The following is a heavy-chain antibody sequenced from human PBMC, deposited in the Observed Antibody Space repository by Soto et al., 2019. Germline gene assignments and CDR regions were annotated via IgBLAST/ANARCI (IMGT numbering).Heavy chain of an antibody. CDR2: ISTFNGKT. Sequence: QVQLMQSGGEVKEPGASVKVSCTTSRYTFTSHGISWVRQAPGQGLEWMGCISTFNGKTDYAQKFQGRLTMTADTRTNTAYMELRSLRSDDTALYFCARLLTEGATYREDAFDIWGQGTKVTVSS. CDR1: RYTFTSHG. J-gene: IGHJ3*02. V-gene: IGHV1-18*01. CDR3: ARLLTEGATYREDAFDI. D-gene: IGHD1-26*01.